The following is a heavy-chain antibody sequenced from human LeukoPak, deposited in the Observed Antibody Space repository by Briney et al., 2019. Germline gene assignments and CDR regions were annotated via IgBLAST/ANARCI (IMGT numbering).Heavy chain of an antibody. V-gene: IGHV3-74*01. Sequence: PGGSLRLSCAASGFSFSRYWMHWVRQVPGKGLVWVSRINSDGRSTTYADSVKGRFTISRDNAKNTLYLQLNSLRAEDTAVYFCAREGVAAPDYWGQGTLVTVSS. CDR1: GFSFSRYW. CDR2: INSDGRST. D-gene: IGHD6-19*01. J-gene: IGHJ4*02. CDR3: AREGVAAPDY.